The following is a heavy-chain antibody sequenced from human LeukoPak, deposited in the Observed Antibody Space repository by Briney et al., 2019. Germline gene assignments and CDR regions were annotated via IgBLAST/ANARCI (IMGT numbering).Heavy chain of an antibody. CDR3: AKQLGYCSDGSCYFPY. Sequence: PGGSLRLSCAASGFTFSTDWMSWVRQAPGKGLEWVSAISNNGGYTYYADSVQGRFTISRDNSKSTLCLQMNSLRAEDTAVYYCAKQLGYCSDGSCYFPYWGQGTLVTVSS. CDR1: GFTFSTDW. J-gene: IGHJ4*02. CDR2: ISNNGGYT. D-gene: IGHD2-15*01. V-gene: IGHV3-23*01.